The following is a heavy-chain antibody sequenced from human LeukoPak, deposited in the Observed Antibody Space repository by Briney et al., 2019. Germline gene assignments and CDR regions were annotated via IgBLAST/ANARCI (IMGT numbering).Heavy chain of an antibody. CDR2: ISSSSSYI. Sequence: GSLRLSCAASGFTFSSYSMNWVRQAPGKGLEWVSSISSSSSYIYYADSVKGRFTISRDNAKNSLYLQMNSLRAEDTAVYYCASTVVPAAANDAFDIWGQGTMVTVSS. CDR3: ASTVVPAAANDAFDI. D-gene: IGHD2-2*01. J-gene: IGHJ3*02. CDR1: GFTFSSYS. V-gene: IGHV3-21*01.